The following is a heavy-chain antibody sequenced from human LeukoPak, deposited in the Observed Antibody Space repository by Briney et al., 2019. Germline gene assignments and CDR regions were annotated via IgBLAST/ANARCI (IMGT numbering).Heavy chain of an antibody. CDR1: GFTFSTYV. CDR3: VRGTGY. V-gene: IGHV3-64D*06. CDR2: ISSNGDNT. Sequence: GGSLRLSCSVSGFTFSTYVMHWVRQAPGKGLEYVSAISSNGDNTYYADSVKGRFTISRDNSKNTLYLQMSSLRPDDTAAYFCVRGTGYWGQGTLVTVSS. J-gene: IGHJ4*02.